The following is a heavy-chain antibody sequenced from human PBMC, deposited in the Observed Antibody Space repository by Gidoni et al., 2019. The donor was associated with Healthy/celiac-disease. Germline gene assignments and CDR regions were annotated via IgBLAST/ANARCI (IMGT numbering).Heavy chain of an antibody. Sequence: QVQLVQSGAEVKKPGASVKVSCKASGYTFTGYYIHWVRQAPGQGLEWMGGINPNSGGTNYAQKFQGWVTMTRDTSISTAYMELSRLRSDDTAVYYCARDQLLWFGELSRYYYYGMDVWGQGTTVTVSS. CDR3: ARDQLLWFGELSRYYYYGMDV. CDR1: GYTFTGYY. J-gene: IGHJ6*02. V-gene: IGHV1-2*04. CDR2: INPNSGGT. D-gene: IGHD3-10*01.